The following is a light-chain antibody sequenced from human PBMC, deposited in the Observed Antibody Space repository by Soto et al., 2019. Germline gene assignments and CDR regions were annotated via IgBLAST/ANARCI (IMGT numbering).Light chain of an antibody. CDR2: GNS. CDR1: SSNIGAGYD. V-gene: IGLV1-40*01. CDR3: QSYDSSLSGV. J-gene: IGLJ2*01. Sequence: QSVLTQSPSVSGAPGQRVTISCTGSSSNIGAGYDVHWYQQLPGTAPKLLIYGNSNRPSGVPDRFSGSKSGTSASLAITGLQAEDEADYYCQSYDSSLSGVFGGGTKVTVL.